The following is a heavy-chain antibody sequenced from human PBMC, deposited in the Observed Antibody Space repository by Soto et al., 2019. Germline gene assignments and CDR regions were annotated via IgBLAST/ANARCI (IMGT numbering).Heavy chain of an antibody. D-gene: IGHD1-26*01. CDR3: NGGNYYPYYYGMDV. V-gene: IGHV4-39*01. Sequence: QLQLQESGPGLVKPSETLSLSCTVSGGSISSSSYYWGWIRQPPGKGLEWIGSIYYSGSTYYNPSLKSRVSRAVDTSKNQFSLELSSVTAADTAVYYCNGGNYYPYYYGMDVWGQGTTVTVSS. J-gene: IGHJ6*02. CDR2: IYYSGST. CDR1: GGSISSSSYY.